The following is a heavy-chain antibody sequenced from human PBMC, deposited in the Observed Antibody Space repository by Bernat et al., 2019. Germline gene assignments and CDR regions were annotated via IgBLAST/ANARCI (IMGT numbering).Heavy chain of an antibody. CDR1: GYTLTELS. CDR2: FDPEDGET. CDR3: ATVGYCSSTSCLHLYYYYGMDV. J-gene: IGHJ6*02. D-gene: IGHD2-2*01. Sequence: QVQLVQSGAEVKKPGASVKVSCKVSGYTLTELSMHWVRQAPGKGLEWMGGFDPEDGETIYAQKFQGRVTMTADTSTDTAYMELSSLRSEDTAVYYCATVGYCSSTSCLHLYYYYGMDVWGQGTTVTVSS. V-gene: IGHV1-24*01.